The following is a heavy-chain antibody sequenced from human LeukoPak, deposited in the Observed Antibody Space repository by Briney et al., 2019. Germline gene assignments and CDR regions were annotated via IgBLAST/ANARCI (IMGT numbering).Heavy chain of an antibody. D-gene: IGHD5-18*01. CDR3: ARGGYSYVIVY. J-gene: IGHJ4*02. CDR1: GGSFSGYY. Sequence: KPSETLSLTCAVYGGSFSGYYWSWIRQPPGKGLEWIGEINHSGSTNYNPSLKSRVTISVDTSKNQFSLKLSSVTAADTAVYYCARGGYSYVIVYWGQGTLVTVSS. V-gene: IGHV4-34*01. CDR2: INHSGST.